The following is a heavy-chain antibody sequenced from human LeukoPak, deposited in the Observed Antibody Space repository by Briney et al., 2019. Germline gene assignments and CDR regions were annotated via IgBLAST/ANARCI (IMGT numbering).Heavy chain of an antibody. CDR3: ARAPLNYYDSSGSGY. CDR2: IYHSGST. V-gene: IGHV4-38-2*02. D-gene: IGHD3-22*01. J-gene: IGHJ4*02. Sequence: PSETLSLTCTVSGYSISSGYYWGWIRQPPGKGLEWIGSIYHSGSTYYNPSLKSRVTISVDTSKNQFSLKLSSVTAADTAVYYCARAPLNYYDSSGSGYWGQGTLVTVSS. CDR1: GYSISSGYY.